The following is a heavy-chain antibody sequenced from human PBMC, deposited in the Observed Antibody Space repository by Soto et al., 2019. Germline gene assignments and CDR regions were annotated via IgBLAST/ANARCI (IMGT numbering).Heavy chain of an antibody. J-gene: IGHJ4*02. CDR1: GFSLSTSGVG. Sequence: SGPTLVNPTQTLTLTCTFSGFSLSTSGVGVGWIRQPPGKALEWLALIYWNDDKRYSPSLKSRLTITKDTSKNQVVLTMTNMDPVDTATYYCALTVGLNYDFWSGYYGSFDYWGQGTLVTVSS. D-gene: IGHD3-3*01. CDR2: IYWNDDK. V-gene: IGHV2-5*01. CDR3: ALTVGLNYDFWSGYYGSFDY.